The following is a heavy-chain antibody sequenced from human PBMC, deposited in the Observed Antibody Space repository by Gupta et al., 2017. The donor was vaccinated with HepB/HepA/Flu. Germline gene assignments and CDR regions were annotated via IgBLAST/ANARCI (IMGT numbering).Heavy chain of an antibody. CDR3: AKDLSFWSAMDV. D-gene: IGHD3-3*01. CDR1: GFSISGTA. V-gene: IGHV3-23*01. CDR2: IGSDIRT. J-gene: IGHJ6*03. Sequence: EVQLLESGGGLTQPGWSLRLSCAVSGFSISGTAMTWVRLAPGKGLEWVSGIGSDIRTHYADSVKGRFTISRDNSKNMVYLQMNSLRAEDTAVYYCAKDLSFWSAMDVWGKGTTVTVSS.